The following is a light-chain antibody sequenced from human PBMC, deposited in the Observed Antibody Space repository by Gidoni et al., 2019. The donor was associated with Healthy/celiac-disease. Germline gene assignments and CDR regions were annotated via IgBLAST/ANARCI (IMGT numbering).Light chain of an antibody. J-gene: IGKJ1*01. CDR2: GAS. Sequence: EIVLTQSPGTLSLSPGERATLSCRASQSVSSSYFAWYQQKPGQAPRLLIYGASSRATCIPDRFSGSGSGTDFTLTISRLEPEDFAVYYCQQYASSPWTFGQGTKVEIK. CDR1: QSVSSSY. CDR3: QQYASSPWT. V-gene: IGKV3-20*01.